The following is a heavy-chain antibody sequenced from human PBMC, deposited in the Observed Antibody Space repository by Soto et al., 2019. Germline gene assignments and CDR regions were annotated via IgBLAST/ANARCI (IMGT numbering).Heavy chain of an antibody. CDR2: IYHSGST. V-gene: IGHV4-4*02. J-gene: IGHJ4*02. D-gene: IGHD7-27*01. Sequence: QVQLQESGPGLVKPSGTLSLTCAVSGVSISTDYWWSWVRQPPGKGLEWIGEIYHSGSTNYNPSLKGRVTISVDRSKNQFSLDLSSVTAADTAVYYCARDTHWGLGNWGQGTLVTVSS. CDR3: ARDTHWGLGN. CDR1: GVSISTDYW.